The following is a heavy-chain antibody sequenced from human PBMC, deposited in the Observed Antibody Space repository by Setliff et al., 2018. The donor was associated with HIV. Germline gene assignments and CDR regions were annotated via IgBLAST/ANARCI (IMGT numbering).Heavy chain of an antibody. Sequence: KTSETLSLTCSVSGGSFSGYYWSWIRQPPGKGLEWIGYIYIYNSGSTNYNPSLTSRVTISAVTSRNQFSLKLTSVTAADTAIYYCARGVNFDYWGQGTQVTVSS. CDR3: ARGVNFDY. J-gene: IGHJ4*02. CDR1: GGSFSGYY. D-gene: IGHD3-3*01. V-gene: IGHV4-59*01. CDR2: IYIYNSGST.